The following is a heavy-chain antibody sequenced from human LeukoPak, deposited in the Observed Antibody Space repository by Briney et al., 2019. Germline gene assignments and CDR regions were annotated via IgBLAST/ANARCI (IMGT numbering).Heavy chain of an antibody. CDR1: GYTSTSNY. Sequence: ASVKVSCKASGYTSTSNYIHWVRQAPGQGLEWMGMIYPRDGSTSYAQKFQGRVTVTRDTSTSTVHMELSGLRSEDTAVYYCARDQEGFDYWGQGTLVTVSS. V-gene: IGHV1-46*01. CDR3: ARDQEGFDY. CDR2: IYPRDGST. J-gene: IGHJ4*02.